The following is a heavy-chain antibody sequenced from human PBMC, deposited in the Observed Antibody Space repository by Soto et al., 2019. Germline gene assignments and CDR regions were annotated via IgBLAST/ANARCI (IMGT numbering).Heavy chain of an antibody. D-gene: IGHD2-15*01. CDR1: GGSISSSSYY. V-gene: IGHV4-39*01. Sequence: ESLSLTCTVSGGSISSSSYYWGWIRQPPGKGLEWIGSIYYSGSTYYNPSLKSRVTISVDTSKNQFSLKLSSVTAADTAVYYCARPSPRYCSGGSCLEFPDAFDIWGQGTMVTVSS. CDR3: ARPSPRYCSGGSCLEFPDAFDI. J-gene: IGHJ3*02. CDR2: IYYSGST.